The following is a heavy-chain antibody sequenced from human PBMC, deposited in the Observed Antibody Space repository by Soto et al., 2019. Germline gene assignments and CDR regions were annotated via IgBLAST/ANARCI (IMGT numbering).Heavy chain of an antibody. V-gene: IGHV1-46*01. CDR3: ARVALHDYGDYLPPDFDY. CDR1: GYTFTSYY. D-gene: IGHD4-17*01. J-gene: IGHJ4*02. CDR2: INPSGGST. Sequence: ASVKVSCKASGYTFTSYYMHWVRQAPGQGLEWMGIINPSGGSTSYAQKFQGRVTMTRDTSTSTVYMELSSLRSEDTAVYYCARVALHDYGDYLPPDFDYWGQGTLVTVSS.